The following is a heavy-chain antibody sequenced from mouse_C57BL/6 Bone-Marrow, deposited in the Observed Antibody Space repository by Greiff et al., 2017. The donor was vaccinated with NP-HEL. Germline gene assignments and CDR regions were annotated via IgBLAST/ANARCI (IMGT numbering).Heavy chain of an antibody. CDR3: ARRQLRPLYAMDY. CDR1: GYTFTSYW. Sequence: VQLQQSGAELVKPGASVKLSCKASGYTFTSYWMHWVKQRPGQGLEWIGMIHANSGSTNYNEKFKSKATLTVDKSSSTAYMQLSSLTSEDSAVYYCARRQLRPLYAMDYWGQGTSVTVSS. D-gene: IGHD3-2*02. J-gene: IGHJ4*01. CDR2: IHANSGST. V-gene: IGHV1-64*01.